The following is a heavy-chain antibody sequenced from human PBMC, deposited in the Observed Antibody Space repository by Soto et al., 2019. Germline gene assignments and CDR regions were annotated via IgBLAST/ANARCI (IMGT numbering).Heavy chain of an antibody. CDR1: GFTFSSYG. V-gene: IGHV3-33*01. Sequence: QVQLVESGGGVVQPGRSLRLSCAASGFTFSSYGMHWVRQAPGKGLEWVAVIWYDGSNKYYADSVKGRFTISRDNSKNTLYLQMNSLSAEDTAVYYCARDLGYYGMDVWGQGTTVTVSS. CDR3: ARDLGYYGMDV. CDR2: IWYDGSNK. J-gene: IGHJ6*02.